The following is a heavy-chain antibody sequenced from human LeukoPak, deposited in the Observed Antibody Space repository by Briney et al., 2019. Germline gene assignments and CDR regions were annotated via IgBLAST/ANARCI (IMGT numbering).Heavy chain of an antibody. Sequence: GGSLRLSCAAPGFTFSRYTMIWVRQAPGKGLEWVSVIYSDGNTYYADSVKGRFTISRDNSKNTLYLQMNSLRAEDTAVYYCARDPGYDYGYDYWGRGTLVTVSS. CDR1: GFTFSRYT. V-gene: IGHV3-66*01. CDR3: ARDPGYDYGYDY. D-gene: IGHD5-18*01. J-gene: IGHJ4*02. CDR2: IYSDGNT.